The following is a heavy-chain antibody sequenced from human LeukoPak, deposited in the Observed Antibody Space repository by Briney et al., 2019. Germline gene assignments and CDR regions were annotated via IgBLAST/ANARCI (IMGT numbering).Heavy chain of an antibody. J-gene: IGHJ4*02. V-gene: IGHV3-64*01. CDR3: ARDLCSSTSCYALEY. Sequence: GGSLRLSCAASGFSFSTYAMHWVRQAPGKGLEYVSAISSNGGSTYYASSVKGRFTISRDNPKNTLYLQMGSLRAEDMAVYYCARDLCSSTSCYALEYWGQGTLVTVSS. D-gene: IGHD2-2*01. CDR2: ISSNGGST. CDR1: GFSFSTYA.